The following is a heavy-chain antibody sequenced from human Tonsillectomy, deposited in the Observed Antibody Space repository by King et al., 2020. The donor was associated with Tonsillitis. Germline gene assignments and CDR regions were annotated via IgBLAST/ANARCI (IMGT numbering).Heavy chain of an antibody. Sequence: VQLVESGGGVVQPGRSLRLSCAASGFTFSNYDMHWVRQAPGKGLEWVAVISYDGSNKYYAESVKGRFTISRDNSKNTLFLQMNSLRVEDTAVYYCTRGDDCSGGSCHYYGMDVWGQGTPVTVSS. CDR3: TRGDDCSGGSCHYYGMDV. J-gene: IGHJ6*02. D-gene: IGHD2-15*01. V-gene: IGHV3-33*05. CDR1: GFTFSNYD. CDR2: ISYDGSNK.